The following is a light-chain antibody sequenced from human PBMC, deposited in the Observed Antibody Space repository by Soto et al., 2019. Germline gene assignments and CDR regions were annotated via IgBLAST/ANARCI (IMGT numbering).Light chain of an antibody. CDR2: DAS. Sequence: DIQMTQSPSSLSASVGDRVTITCQASQGINNYLIWYQQKPGKAPKLLIYDASSLQTGVPSRFSGAASGTHFTFTISSLQPEDVATYYCQQYYNLPSTYGQGTKLEIK. CDR1: QGINNY. V-gene: IGKV1-33*01. CDR3: QQYYNLPST. J-gene: IGKJ2*01.